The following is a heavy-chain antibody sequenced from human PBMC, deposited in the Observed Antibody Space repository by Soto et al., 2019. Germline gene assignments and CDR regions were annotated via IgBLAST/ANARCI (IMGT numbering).Heavy chain of an antibody. J-gene: IGHJ5*02. Sequence: SETLSLTCAVYGGSFSGYYWSWIRQPPGKGLEWIGEINHSGNTTYNPSLKSRVSISVDTSQNQFYLKLSSVTAADTAVYYCATSITGTTLWFDPWGQGTLVTVSS. CDR2: INHSGNT. CDR1: GGSFSGYY. D-gene: IGHD1-7*01. CDR3: ATSITGTTLWFDP. V-gene: IGHV4-34*01.